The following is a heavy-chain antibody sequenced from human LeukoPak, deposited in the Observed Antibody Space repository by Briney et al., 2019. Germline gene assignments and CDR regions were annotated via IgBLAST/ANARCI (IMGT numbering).Heavy chain of an antibody. V-gene: IGHV4-34*01. CDR2: INHSGST. Sequence: SETLSLTCAVYGGSFSGYYWSWIRQPPGKGLEWIGEINHSGSTNYNPSLKSRVTISVDTSKNQFSLKLSSVTAADTAVYYCARESGSYYDPWGQGTLVTVSS. CDR1: GGSFSGYY. CDR3: ARESGSYYDP. J-gene: IGHJ5*02. D-gene: IGHD1-26*01.